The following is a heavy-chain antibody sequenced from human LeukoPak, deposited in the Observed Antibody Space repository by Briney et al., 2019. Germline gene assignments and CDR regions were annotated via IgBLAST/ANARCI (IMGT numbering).Heavy chain of an antibody. CDR3: ARTFYYDNIPSPNWFDP. V-gene: IGHV1-8*01. J-gene: IGHJ5*02. CDR1: GYTFSTYD. D-gene: IGHD3-22*01. CDR2: RNPNSGNT. Sequence: GASVKVSCTASGYTFSTYDLTSVRQAPGQGLEWMGWRNPNSGNTGYAQRFQGRVTMTRNTSISTAYMELNSLTSVDTAVYYCARTFYYDNIPSPNWFDPWGQGTLVTVSS.